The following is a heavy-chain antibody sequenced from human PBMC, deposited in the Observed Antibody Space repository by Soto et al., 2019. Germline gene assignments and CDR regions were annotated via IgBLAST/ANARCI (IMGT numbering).Heavy chain of an antibody. J-gene: IGHJ4*02. CDR1: GFTFSRQA. CDR2: IWYNGIDK. CDR3: ATGFLGLCTGGNCPLDY. D-gene: IGHD2-15*01. Sequence: QVQLVESGGGVVQPERSLRLSCAASGFTFSRQAMHWVRQAPGRGLEWVAVIWYNGIDKYYADSVKGRFTISRDNSKNTVYLQMNSLRGEDTAVYYCATGFLGLCTGGNCPLDYWGQGTLVTVSS. V-gene: IGHV3-33*01.